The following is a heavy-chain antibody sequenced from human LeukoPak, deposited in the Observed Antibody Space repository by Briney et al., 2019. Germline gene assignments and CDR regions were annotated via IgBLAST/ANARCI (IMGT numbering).Heavy chain of an antibody. J-gene: IGHJ4*02. CDR3: ARAYCSSTSCYTAGY. CDR2: INPNSGGT. CDR1: GYTFTGYY. Sequence: GASVKVSCKASGYTFTGYYMHWVRQAPGQGLEWMGWINPNSGGTNYAQKFQGRVTMTRDTSISTAYMELSRLRSDDTAVYYCARAYCSSTSCYTAGYWGQGILVTVSS. D-gene: IGHD2-2*02. V-gene: IGHV1-2*02.